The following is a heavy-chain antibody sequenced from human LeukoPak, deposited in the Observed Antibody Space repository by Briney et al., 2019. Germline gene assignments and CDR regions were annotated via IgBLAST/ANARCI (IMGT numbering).Heavy chain of an antibody. V-gene: IGHV3-7*01. D-gene: IGHD3-22*01. J-gene: IGHJ4*02. Sequence: PGGSLRLSCAASGFTFSTYWMSWVRQAPEKGLEWVANMNQDGSDKYYVDSVKGRFTISRDNAKNSPYLQMNSPRAAHTAVYYCARPQGSDRGGYYYRYFESCGQRTLVTASS. CDR1: GFTFSTYW. CDR3: ARPQGSDRGGYYYRYFES. CDR2: MNQDGSDK.